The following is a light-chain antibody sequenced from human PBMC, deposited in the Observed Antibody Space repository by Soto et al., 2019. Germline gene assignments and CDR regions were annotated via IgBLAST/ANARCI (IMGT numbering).Light chain of an antibody. V-gene: IGLV2-14*01. CDR1: SRDGGGSNY. J-gene: IGLJ1*01. Sequence: QSVLIQPASVSGSPGQSITISCTGTSRDGGGSNYVSWYQHHPHRAPKLLIYEVSYRPSGVSSRFSGSKSGNTASLTISGLQAEDEADYYCSSYTSSNTLEVFGGGTKVTVL. CDR3: SSYTSSNTLEV. CDR2: EVS.